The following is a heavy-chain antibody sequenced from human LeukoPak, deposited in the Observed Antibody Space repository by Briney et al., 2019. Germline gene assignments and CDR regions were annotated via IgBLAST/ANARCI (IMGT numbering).Heavy chain of an antibody. J-gene: IGHJ4*02. D-gene: IGHD3-16*01. Sequence: GGSLRLSCAASGFTFSGWMSWLRQAPGKGLEWVANIKQDATAKYYVDSVKGRFTISRDNAKNSLYLEMNSLRAEDTAVYYCARLVWGTDRYFDLWGQGTLVTVSS. CDR3: ARLVWGTDRYFDL. V-gene: IGHV3-7*01. CDR2: IKQDATAK. CDR1: GFTFSGW.